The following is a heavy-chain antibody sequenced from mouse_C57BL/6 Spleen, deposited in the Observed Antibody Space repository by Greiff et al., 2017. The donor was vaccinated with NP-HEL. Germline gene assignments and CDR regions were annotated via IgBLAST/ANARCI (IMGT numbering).Heavy chain of an antibody. CDR1: GYTFTSYW. D-gene: IGHD1-1*01. V-gene: IGHV1-64*01. J-gene: IGHJ2*01. CDR2: IHPNSGST. Sequence: QVQLQQPGAELVKPGASVKLSCKASGYTFTSYWMHWVKQRPGQGLEWIGMIHPNSGSTNYNEKFKSKATLTVDKSSSTAYMQLSSLTSEDSAVYDCARLITTPYYFDYWGQGTTLTVSS. CDR3: ARLITTPYYFDY.